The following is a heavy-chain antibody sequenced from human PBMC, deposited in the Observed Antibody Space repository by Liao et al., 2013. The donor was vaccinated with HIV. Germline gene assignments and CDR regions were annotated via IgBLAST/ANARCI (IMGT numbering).Heavy chain of an antibody. CDR3: AVGSSWYNGWVY. J-gene: IGHJ4*02. D-gene: IGHD6-13*01. Sequence: QVQLQESGPGLVKPSQTLSLTCTVSGGSISSGDYYWSWIRQPPGKGLEWIGYIFNSGSTFYNPSLKSRVTISVDTSKKQFSLKLSSVTAADTAVYFCAVGSSWYNGWVYWGQGTLVTVSS. CDR1: GGSISSGDYY. CDR2: IFNSGST. V-gene: IGHV4-30-4*08.